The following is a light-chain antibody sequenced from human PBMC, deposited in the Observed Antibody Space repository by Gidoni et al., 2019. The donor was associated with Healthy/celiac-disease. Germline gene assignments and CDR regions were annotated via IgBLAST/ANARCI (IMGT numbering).Light chain of an antibody. J-gene: IGLJ2*01. V-gene: IGLV3-1*01. CDR1: KLGDKY. Sequence: YEVTQPPSVSVSPGQTASITCSGDKLGDKYACWYQQKPGQSPVLVIYQDSKRPSGIPERFSGSNSGNTATLTISGTQAMDEADYYCQAWDSSTVVFGGGTKLTVL. CDR3: QAWDSSTVV. CDR2: QDS.